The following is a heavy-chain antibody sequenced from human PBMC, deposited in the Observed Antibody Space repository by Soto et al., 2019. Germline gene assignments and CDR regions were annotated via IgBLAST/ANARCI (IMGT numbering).Heavy chain of an antibody. Sequence: SETLSLTCTVSGGSISSGGYYWSWIRQHPGKGLEWIGYIYYSGSTYYNPSLKSRVTISVDTSKNQFSLKLSSVTAADTAVYYCARDLYSSSWYWFDPCGQGTLVTVSS. D-gene: IGHD6-13*01. J-gene: IGHJ5*02. CDR3: ARDLYSSSWYWFDP. CDR1: GGSISSGGYY. CDR2: IYYSGST. V-gene: IGHV4-31*03.